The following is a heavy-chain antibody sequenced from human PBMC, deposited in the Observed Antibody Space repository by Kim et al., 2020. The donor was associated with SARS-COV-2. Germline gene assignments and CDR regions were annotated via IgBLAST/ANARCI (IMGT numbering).Heavy chain of an antibody. Sequence: TYYADSVKGRFTISRDKSKNTLYLEMNTLRAEDTAVYYCAKASKNLYGSDWGQGTLVTVSS. V-gene: IGHV3-23*01. CDR2: T. J-gene: IGHJ4*02. CDR3: AKASKNLYGSD. D-gene: IGHD3-10*01.